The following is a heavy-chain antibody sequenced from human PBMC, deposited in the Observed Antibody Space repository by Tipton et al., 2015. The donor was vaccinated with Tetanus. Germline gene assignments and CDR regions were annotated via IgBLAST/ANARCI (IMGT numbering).Heavy chain of an antibody. D-gene: IGHD1/OR15-1a*01. CDR3: ATTTDNWFDP. J-gene: IGHJ5*02. Sequence: GLVKPSETLSLTCTVSGGSINSSYYWGWIRQPPGKGLEWIGSIYHSGYTYYKASLKSRLSLSVDTSKSQFSLSLRSVTAADTAVYYCATTTDNWFDPWGQGTLVSVSS. V-gene: IGHV4-39*01. CDR2: IYHSGYT. CDR1: GGSINSSYY.